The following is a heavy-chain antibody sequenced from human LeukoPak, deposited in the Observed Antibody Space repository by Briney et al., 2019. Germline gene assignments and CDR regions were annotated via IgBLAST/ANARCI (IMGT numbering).Heavy chain of an antibody. CDR1: GGSIGSSSYY. Sequence: SETLSLTCTVSGGSIGSSSYYWGWIRQPPGKGLEWIGSIYYSGSTYYNPSLKSRVTISVDTSKNQFSLKLSSVTAADTAVYYCAREKKGGSGTPRWYFDLWGRGTLVTVSS. CDR2: IYYSGST. CDR3: AREKKGGSGTPRWYFDL. D-gene: IGHD3-10*01. J-gene: IGHJ2*01. V-gene: IGHV4-39*07.